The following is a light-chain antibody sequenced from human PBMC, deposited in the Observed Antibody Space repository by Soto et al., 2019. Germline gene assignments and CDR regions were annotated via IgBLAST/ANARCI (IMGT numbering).Light chain of an antibody. CDR2: DVT. CDR3: SSYTSSSPVI. V-gene: IGLV2-14*03. Sequence: QSVLTQPASVSGSPGQSITISCTGTSSDVGGYNYVSWYQQHPGKAPKLIIYDVTNRPSGVSNRFSGSKSGNTASLTISGLQADYEADYYCSSYTSSSPVIFGGGTKVTVL. CDR1: SSDVGGYNY. J-gene: IGLJ2*01.